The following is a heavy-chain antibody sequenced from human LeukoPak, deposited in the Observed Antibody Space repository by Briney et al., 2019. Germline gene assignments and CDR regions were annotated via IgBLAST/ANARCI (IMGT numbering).Heavy chain of an antibody. CDR1: GYTFTGYY. V-gene: IGHV1-2*02. CDR3: ARDKTPYYYYYYMDV. J-gene: IGHJ6*03. Sequence: ASVKVSCKASGYTFTGYYMHWLRQAPGQGLEWMGWINPNSGGTNYAQKFQGRVTMTRDTSISTAYMELSRLRSDDTAVYYCARDKTPYYYYYYMDVWGKGTTVTVSS. D-gene: IGHD4-23*01. CDR2: INPNSGGT.